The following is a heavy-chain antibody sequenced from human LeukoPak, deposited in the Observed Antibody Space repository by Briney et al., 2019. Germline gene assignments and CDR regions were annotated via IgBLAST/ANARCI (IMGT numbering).Heavy chain of an antibody. CDR3: ARGYSSGWYLSY. D-gene: IGHD6-19*01. CDR2: IYYSGST. J-gene: IGHJ4*02. CDR1: GGSISSYY. Sequence: PSETLSLTCNVSGGSISSYYWSWIRQPPGKGLEWIGYIYYSGSTNYNPSLKSRVTISVDTSKNQFSLKLSSVTAADTAVYYCARGYSSGWYLSYWGQGTLVTVSS. V-gene: IGHV4-59*01.